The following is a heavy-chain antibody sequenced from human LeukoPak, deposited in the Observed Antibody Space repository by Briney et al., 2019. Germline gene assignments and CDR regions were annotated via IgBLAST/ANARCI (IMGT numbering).Heavy chain of an antibody. CDR3: ARAPPIAAAGREFNDY. Sequence: RPGGSLRFSCVASGFTFSSYTMNWVRQAPGRGLEWFSSISSGSHYIYYADSVRGRFTISRDNAENSLHLHMSSLRAEDTAVYYCARAPPIAAAGREFNDYWGQGTLVTVSS. J-gene: IGHJ4*02. V-gene: IGHV3-21*01. D-gene: IGHD6-13*01. CDR2: ISSGSHYI. CDR1: GFTFSSYT.